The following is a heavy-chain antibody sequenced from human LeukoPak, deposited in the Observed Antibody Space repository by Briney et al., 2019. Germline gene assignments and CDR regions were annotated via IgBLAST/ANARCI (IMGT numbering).Heavy chain of an antibody. Sequence: PGGSRRLSCAASGFTFSSYAMHWVRQAPGKGLEWVAVISYDGSNKYYVDSVKGRFTISRDNSKNTLYLQMNSLRAEDTAMYYCAKDRLRDIVGATTHWFDPWGQGNLVTVSS. D-gene: IGHD1-26*01. V-gene: IGHV3-30*18. CDR2: ISYDGSNK. CDR1: GFTFSSYA. CDR3: AKDRLRDIVGATTHWFDP. J-gene: IGHJ5*02.